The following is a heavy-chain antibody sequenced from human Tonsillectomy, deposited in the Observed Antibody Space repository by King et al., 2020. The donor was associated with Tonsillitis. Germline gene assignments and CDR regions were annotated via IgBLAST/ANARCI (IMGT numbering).Heavy chain of an antibody. CDR2: IIPIFGTA. CDR1: GGTFSSYA. J-gene: IGHJ6*02. CDR3: ASPCPRIAARPHYGMDV. Sequence: VQLVESGAEVKKPGSSVKVSCKASGGTFSSYAISWVRQAPGQGLEWMGGIIPIFGTANYAQKFQGRVTITADESTSTAYMELSSLRSEDTAVYYCASPCPRIAARPHYGMDVWGQGTTVTVSS. V-gene: IGHV1-69*01. D-gene: IGHD6-6*01.